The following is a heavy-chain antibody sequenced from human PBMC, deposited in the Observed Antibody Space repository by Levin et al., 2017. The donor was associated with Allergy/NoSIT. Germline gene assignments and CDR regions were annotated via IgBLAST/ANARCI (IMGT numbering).Heavy chain of an antibody. CDR3: HSDHITDRRDDF. J-gene: IGHJ4*02. V-gene: IGHV3-30*02. CDR2: VLPDGTHR. CDR1: GFNFSSYV. D-gene: IGHD2-21*01. Sequence: HSGGSLRLSCAASGFNFSSYVMHWVRQAPGKGLEWVAAVLPDGTHRSNVQSVMGRFTLSRDHDKNTLFLQMNSLTSEDTALYFCHSDHITDRRDDFWGQGSLVIVSS.